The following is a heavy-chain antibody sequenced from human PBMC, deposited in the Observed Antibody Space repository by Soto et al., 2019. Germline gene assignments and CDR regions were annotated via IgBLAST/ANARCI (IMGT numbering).Heavy chain of an antibody. V-gene: IGHV1-18*04. J-gene: IGHJ3*02. Sequence: GASVKVSCKASGYTFTSYGISWVRQAPGQGLEWMGWISAYNGNTNYAQKLQGRVTMTTDTSTSTAYMELRSLRSDDTAVYYCARDKYGSSPWYESAWSPRRDDPFDIWGQGTMVTVSS. CDR1: GYTFTSYG. D-gene: IGHD6-19*01. CDR2: ISAYNGNT. CDR3: ARDKYGSSPWYESAWSPRRDDPFDI.